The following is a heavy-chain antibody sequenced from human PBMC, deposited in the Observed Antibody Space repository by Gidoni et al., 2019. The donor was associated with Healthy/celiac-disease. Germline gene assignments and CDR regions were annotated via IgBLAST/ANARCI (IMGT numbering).Heavy chain of an antibody. CDR3: ARANDSSGYSVAFDI. CDR2: IYHSGST. V-gene: IGHV4-30-2*01. CDR1: GGSISSGGYS. Sequence: QLQLQESGSGLVKPSQTLSLTCAVSGGSISSGGYSWSWIRQPPGKGLEWIGYIYHSGSTYYNPSLKSRVTISVDRSKNQFSLKLSSVTAADTAVYYCARANDSSGYSVAFDIWGQGTMVTVSS. D-gene: IGHD3-22*01. J-gene: IGHJ3*02.